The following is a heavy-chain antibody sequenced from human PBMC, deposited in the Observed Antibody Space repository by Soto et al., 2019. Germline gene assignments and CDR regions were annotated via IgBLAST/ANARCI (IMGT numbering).Heavy chain of an antibody. CDR3: AREQVDTAMVSDY. D-gene: IGHD5-18*01. J-gene: IGHJ4*02. Sequence: EVQLVESGGGLVKPGGSLRLSCAASGFTFSSYSMNWVRQAPGKGLEWVSSISSSSSYIYYADSVKGRFTISRDNDKNSLYLQMNSLRAEDTAVYYCAREQVDTAMVSDYWGQGTLVTVSS. CDR1: GFTFSSYS. V-gene: IGHV3-21*01. CDR2: ISSSSSYI.